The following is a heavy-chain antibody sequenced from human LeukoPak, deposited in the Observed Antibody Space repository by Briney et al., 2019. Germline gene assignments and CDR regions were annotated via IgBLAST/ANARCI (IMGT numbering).Heavy chain of an antibody. Sequence: GGSLRLSCAASGFTFSSDAMTWVRQAPGKGLEWVSTISASASSTYYADSVKGRFTISRDNSKNTLYLQVTSLRAEDTAVYYCAKDGREYYAIADYWGQGTLVTVSS. V-gene: IGHV3-23*01. CDR1: GFTFSSDA. J-gene: IGHJ4*02. CDR3: AKDGREYYAIADY. CDR2: ISASASST. D-gene: IGHD3-3*01.